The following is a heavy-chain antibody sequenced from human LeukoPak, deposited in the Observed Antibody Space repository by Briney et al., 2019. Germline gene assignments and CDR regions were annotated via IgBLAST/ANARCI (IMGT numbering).Heavy chain of an antibody. V-gene: IGHV3-30*19. J-gene: IGHJ4*02. CDR3: ARETNALDY. Sequence: GGSLRLSCAASGFTFSSYGMHWVRQAPGKGLEWVAVISYDGSNKYYADSVKGRFTISRDNSKNTLYLQMNSLRAEDTAVYYCARETNALDYWGQGTLVTVSS. CDR1: GFTFSSYG. D-gene: IGHD1-7*01. CDR2: ISYDGSNK.